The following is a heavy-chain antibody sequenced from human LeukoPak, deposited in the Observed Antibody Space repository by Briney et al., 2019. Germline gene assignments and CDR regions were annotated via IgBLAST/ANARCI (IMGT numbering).Heavy chain of an antibody. Sequence: PSETLSLTCSVSSGSISNYYWSWIWESPRKGLEWIGYILSSGSTNYNPSVKSRVTISVDTSRNQFSLKLRSVTAADTAGYYCARTNQISETAFDIWGQGTMVIVSS. D-gene: IGHD1-14*01. CDR3: ARTNQISETAFDI. CDR1: SGSISNYY. V-gene: IGHV4-59*01. J-gene: IGHJ3*02. CDR2: ILSSGST.